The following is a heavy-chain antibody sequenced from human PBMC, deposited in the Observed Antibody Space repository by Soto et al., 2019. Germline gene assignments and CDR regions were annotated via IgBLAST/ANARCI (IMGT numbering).Heavy chain of an antibody. CDR1: GGSITSYH. J-gene: IGHJ5*02. CDR3: ARDPGYYDSSGYYENWFDP. CDR2: TSYTGNT. V-gene: IGHV4-59*01. D-gene: IGHD3-22*01. Sequence: PSETLSLTCVVSGGSITSYHWSWIRQFPGKGLEWIAYTSYTGNTNYNPSLQSRVTISVDTSKNQFSLKLSSVTAADTAVYYCARDPGYYDSSGYYENWFDPWGQGTLVTVS.